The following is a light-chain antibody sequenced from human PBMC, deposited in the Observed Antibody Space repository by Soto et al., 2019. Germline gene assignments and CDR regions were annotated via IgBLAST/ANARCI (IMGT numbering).Light chain of an antibody. Sequence: VLTQSPGTLSLSPGERATLSCRASQSVSSRYLAWYQQKPGQAPRLLFYAAFRATGTPDRFSGSGSGTDFTLTIDRLEPEDVAVYYCQQYVKSPWTFGQGTKVE. CDR3: QQYVKSPWT. V-gene: IGKV3-20*01. CDR2: AA. J-gene: IGKJ1*01. CDR1: QSVSSRY.